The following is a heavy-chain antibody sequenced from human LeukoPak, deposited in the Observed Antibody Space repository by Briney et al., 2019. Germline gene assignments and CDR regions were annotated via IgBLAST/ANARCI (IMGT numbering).Heavy chain of an antibody. Sequence: GGSLRLSCAASGFNFGAYCMNWLRQAPGKGLEWVATIRQDGSQKYYVDSVEGRFTISRDNAKRSLDLQMNSLRAGDTAVYYCARVLSALPDYFYDGRGASDIWGQGTLVTVSS. J-gene: IGHJ3*02. D-gene: IGHD3-22*01. CDR1: GFNFGAYC. V-gene: IGHV3-7*01. CDR2: IRQDGSQK. CDR3: ARVLSALPDYFYDGRGASDI.